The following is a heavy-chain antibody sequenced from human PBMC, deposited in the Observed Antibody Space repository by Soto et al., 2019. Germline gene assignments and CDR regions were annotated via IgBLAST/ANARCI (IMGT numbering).Heavy chain of an antibody. CDR3: ASHRKSGYSYGSRYYYYGMDV. D-gene: IGHD5-18*01. V-gene: IGHV4-34*01. J-gene: IGHJ6*02. CDR1: GGSFSGYY. Sequence: SETLSLTCAVYGGSFSGYYWSWIRQPPGKGLEWIGEINHSGSTNYNPSLKSRVTISVDTSKNQFSLKLSSVTAADTAVYYCASHRKSGYSYGSRYYYYGMDVWGQGTTVTVSS. CDR2: INHSGST.